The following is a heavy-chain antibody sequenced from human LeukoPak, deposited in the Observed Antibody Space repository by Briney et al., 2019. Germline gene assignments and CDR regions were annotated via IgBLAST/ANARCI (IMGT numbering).Heavy chain of an antibody. J-gene: IGHJ4*02. D-gene: IGHD2-15*01. V-gene: IGHV3-23*01. Sequence: GGSLRLSCAASGFTFSSYAMSWVRQAPGKGLEWVSAISGSGGSTYYADSVKGRFTISRDNSKNTLYLQMNSLRAEDTALYYCAKDSYKGIVVVVAATDWGQGTLVTVSS. CDR2: ISGSGGST. CDR3: AKDSYKGIVVVVAATD. CDR1: GFTFSSYA.